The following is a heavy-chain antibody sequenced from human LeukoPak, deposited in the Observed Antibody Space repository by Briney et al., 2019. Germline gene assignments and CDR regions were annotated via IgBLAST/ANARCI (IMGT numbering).Heavy chain of an antibody. CDR2: INHSGST. J-gene: IGHJ4*02. Sequence: GSLRLSCAAAGFTFSINAMHWVRQAPGKGREWIGEINHSGSTNYNPSLKRRVTISVDTSNNQFSLKLSSVPAADTAVYYCARGPHGAMPHPDFDYWGQGSLVTVSS. CDR3: ARGPHGAMPHPDFDY. V-gene: IGHV4-34*01. CDR1: GFTFSINA. D-gene: IGHD2-2*01.